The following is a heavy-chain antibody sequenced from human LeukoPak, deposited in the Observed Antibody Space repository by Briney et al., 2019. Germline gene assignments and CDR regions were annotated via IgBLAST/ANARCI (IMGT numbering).Heavy chain of an antibody. Sequence: GASVNVSSTTSGGTFTIYAISWVRHAPGQGLEWMGEIIPIFGTTNYAQKFQGRVTITADEPTSTAYMELSRLRSEDTAVYYCARDFDIVVVPAAIIYYGMDVWGQGTTVTVSS. CDR1: GGTFTIYA. V-gene: IGHV1-69*13. J-gene: IGHJ6*02. D-gene: IGHD2-2*02. CDR3: ARDFDIVVVPAAIIYYGMDV. CDR2: IIPIFGTT.